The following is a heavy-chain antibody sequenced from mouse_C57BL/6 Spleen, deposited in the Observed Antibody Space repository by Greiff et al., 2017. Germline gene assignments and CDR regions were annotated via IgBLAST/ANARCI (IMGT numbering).Heavy chain of an antibody. D-gene: IGHD2-1*01. Sequence: QVQLQQSGAELVRPGTSVKVSCKASGYAFTNYLIEWVKQRPGQGLEWIGVINPGSGGTNYNEKFKGKATLTADKSSSTAYMQLSSLTSEDSAVYFCARAYGITFAYWGQGTLVTVSA. CDR2: INPGSGGT. CDR1: GYAFTNYL. V-gene: IGHV1-54*01. J-gene: IGHJ3*01. CDR3: ARAYGITFAY.